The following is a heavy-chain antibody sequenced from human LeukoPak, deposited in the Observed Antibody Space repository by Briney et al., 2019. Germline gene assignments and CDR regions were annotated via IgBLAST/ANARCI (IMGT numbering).Heavy chain of an antibody. V-gene: IGHV3-7*01. Sequence: GGSLRLSCAASGFTFSSYWMSWVRQAPGKGLEWVANIKQDGSEKYYVDSVKGRFTISRDNAKNSLYLQMNSLRAEDTAVYYCARARDYGGNSPDAFDIWGQGTMVTVSS. CDR3: ARARDYGGNSPDAFDI. CDR2: IKQDGSEK. CDR1: GFTFSSYW. D-gene: IGHD4-23*01. J-gene: IGHJ3*02.